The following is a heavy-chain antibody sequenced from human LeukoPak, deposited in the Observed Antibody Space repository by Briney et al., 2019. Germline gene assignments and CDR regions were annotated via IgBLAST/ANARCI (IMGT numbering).Heavy chain of an antibody. J-gene: IGHJ4*02. CDR3: TRDSGSYYGHFDS. D-gene: IGHD1-26*01. V-gene: IGHV6-1*01. CDR1: GTSVSVKSAS. Sequence: SQTLSLTCGVSGTSVSVKSASWNWIRQSPSSGLKWLGRTYYRSKWFTDYAVSVRGRVTINADTANNQFSLQLSAVTPEDTALYYCTRDSGSYYGHFDSWGQGTLVTVSS. CDR2: TYYRSKWFT.